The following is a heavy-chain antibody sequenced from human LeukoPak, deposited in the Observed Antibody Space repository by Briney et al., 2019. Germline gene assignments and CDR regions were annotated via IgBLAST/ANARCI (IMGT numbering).Heavy chain of an antibody. J-gene: IGHJ4*02. CDR1: GFPFSGYW. D-gene: IGHD5-12*01. Sequence: GGSLRLSCAASGFPFSGYWMHWVRQAPGRGLVWVSRIDDDGAGTTYADSVKGRFTISRDNAKNTLYLQMNSLRVEDTAVYYCARSASGYDVWGQGTLVTVSS. CDR3: ARSASGYDV. V-gene: IGHV3-74*01. CDR2: IDDDGAGT.